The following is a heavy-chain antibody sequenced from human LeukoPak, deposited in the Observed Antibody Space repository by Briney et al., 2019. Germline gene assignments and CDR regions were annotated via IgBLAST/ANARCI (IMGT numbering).Heavy chain of an antibody. V-gene: IGHV1-69*05. CDR2: IIPIFGTA. Sequence: SVKVSCKASGGTFSSYAISWVRQAPGQGLEWMGGIIPIFGTANHAQKFQGRVTITTDESTSTAYMELSSLRSEDTAVYYCARLIVGAYHFDYWGQGTLVTVSS. D-gene: IGHD1-26*01. CDR1: GGTFSSYA. J-gene: IGHJ4*02. CDR3: ARLIVGAYHFDY.